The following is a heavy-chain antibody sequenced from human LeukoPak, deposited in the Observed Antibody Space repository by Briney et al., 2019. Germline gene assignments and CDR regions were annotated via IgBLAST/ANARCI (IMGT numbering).Heavy chain of an antibody. Sequence: GESLKISCQGSGYSFTSYGIGWVRQMPGTGLEWMRIIYPGDSDTRYSPSFQGQVTISADKPISTAYLQWSSLKASDTAMYYCARGSGSYFDYWGQGTLVTVSS. CDR3: ARGSGSYFDY. J-gene: IGHJ4*02. V-gene: IGHV5-51*01. CDR1: GYSFTSYG. CDR2: IYPGDSDT. D-gene: IGHD1-26*01.